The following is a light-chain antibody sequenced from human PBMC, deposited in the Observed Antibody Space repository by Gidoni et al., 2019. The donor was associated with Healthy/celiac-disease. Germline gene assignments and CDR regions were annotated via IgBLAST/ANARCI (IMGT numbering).Light chain of an antibody. J-gene: IGKJ4*01. CDR1: QSVSSN. CDR2: GAS. V-gene: IGKV3-15*01. CDR3: QQYNNWPLT. Sequence: EIVMTQSPATLSASPGERATLSCRASQSVSSNLAWYQQKPGQAPRLLIYGASTRATGIPARFSGSGSGTEFTLTISSLQSEDFAVYYCQQYNNWPLTFGGXTKVEIK.